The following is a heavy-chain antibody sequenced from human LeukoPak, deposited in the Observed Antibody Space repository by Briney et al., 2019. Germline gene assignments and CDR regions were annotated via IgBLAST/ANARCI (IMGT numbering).Heavy chain of an antibody. Sequence: SVKVSCKASGGTFSSYAISWVRQAPGQGLEWMGRIIPIFGTANYAQKFQGRVTITTDESTSTAYMELSSLRSEDTAVYYRARARIAARRAFDIWGQGTMVTVSS. V-gene: IGHV1-69*05. J-gene: IGHJ3*02. CDR3: ARARIAARRAFDI. CDR1: GGTFSSYA. CDR2: IIPIFGTA. D-gene: IGHD6-6*01.